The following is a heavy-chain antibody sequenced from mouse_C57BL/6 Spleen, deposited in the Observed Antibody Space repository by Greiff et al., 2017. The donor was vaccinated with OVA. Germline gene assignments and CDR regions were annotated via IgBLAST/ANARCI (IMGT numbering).Heavy chain of an antibody. CDR1: GFTFSSYA. D-gene: IGHD1-1*02. V-gene: IGHV5-4*01. CDR3: ARDPIWD. CDR2: ISAGGSYT. J-gene: IGHJ3*01. Sequence: EVQLVESGGGLVKPGGSLKLSCAASGFTFSSYAMSWVRQTPEKRLEWVATISAGGSYTYYPDNVKGRFTISRDNAKNNLYLQMSHLKSEDTAMYYCARDPIWDWGQGTLVTVSA.